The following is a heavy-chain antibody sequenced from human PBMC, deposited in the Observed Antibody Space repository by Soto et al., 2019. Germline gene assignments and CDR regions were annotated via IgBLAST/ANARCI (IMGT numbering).Heavy chain of an antibody. V-gene: IGHV4-30-2*01. D-gene: IGHD5-12*01. CDR3: AAGGGLPRYY. Sequence: QLQLQESGSGLVKPSQTLSLTCAVSGGSISSGGYSWSWIRQPPGKGLEWIGYIYHSGSTYYNPSRKSRVTISVDRSNNQLSLKLSSVTAADTAVYYWAAGGGLPRYYWGQGTLVTVSS. CDR2: IYHSGST. J-gene: IGHJ4*02. CDR1: GGSISSGGYS.